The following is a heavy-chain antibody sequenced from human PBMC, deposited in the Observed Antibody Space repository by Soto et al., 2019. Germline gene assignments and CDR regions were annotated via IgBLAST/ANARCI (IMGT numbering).Heavy chain of an antibody. CDR1: GGSVSSGSYY. CDR2: IYYSGST. Sequence: SETLSLTCTVSGGSVSSGSYYWRWIRQPPGKGLEWIGYIYYSGSTNYNPSLKSRVTISVDTSKNQFSLKLSSVTAADTAVYYCARDSSGYSLDYWGQGTLHTVSS. D-gene: IGHD3-22*01. CDR3: ARDSSGYSLDY. J-gene: IGHJ4*02. V-gene: IGHV4-61*01.